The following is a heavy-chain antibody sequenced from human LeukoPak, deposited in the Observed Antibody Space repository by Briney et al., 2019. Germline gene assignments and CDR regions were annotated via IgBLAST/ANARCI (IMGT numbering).Heavy chain of an antibody. Sequence: SGPTLVNPTQTLTLTCTFSGFSLINSGEGVGWIRQAPGKALELLALNYWNDDKRYSPSLKSRLTIAKDTSKNQVVLTMTNMDPVDTATYYCAHSHGHYYDSSGLDYWGQGTLVTVSS. D-gene: IGHD3-22*01. CDR2: NYWNDDK. CDR1: GFSLINSGEG. V-gene: IGHV2-5*01. J-gene: IGHJ4*02. CDR3: AHSHGHYYDSSGLDY.